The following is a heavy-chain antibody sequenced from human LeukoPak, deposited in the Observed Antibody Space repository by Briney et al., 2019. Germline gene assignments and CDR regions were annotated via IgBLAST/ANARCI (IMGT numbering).Heavy chain of an antibody. Sequence: GGTLRLSCAASGFTFSSYGMHWVRQAPGKGLEWVAFIRYDGRNKYYADSVKGRFTISKDNSKNTLYLQMNSLRAEDSAVYYCAKGPEVRGVIVILKTGEKGALDYWGQGTLVTVSS. CDR2: IRYDGRNK. CDR3: AKGPEVRGVIVILKTGEKGALDY. V-gene: IGHV3-30*02. CDR1: GFTFSSYG. J-gene: IGHJ4*02. D-gene: IGHD3-10*01.